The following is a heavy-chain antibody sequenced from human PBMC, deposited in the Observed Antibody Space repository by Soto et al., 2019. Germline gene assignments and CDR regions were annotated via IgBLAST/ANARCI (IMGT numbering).Heavy chain of an antibody. CDR1: GFTCSSYA. J-gene: IGHJ5*02. CDR2: ISYDGSNK. Sequence: QVQLVESGGGVVQPGRSLRLSCAASGFTCSSYAMHWVRQAPGKGLEWVAVISYDGSNKYYADSVKGRFTISRDNSKNTLYLQMNSLRAKDTAVYYCARDITVTTSWFDPLGQGTLVTVSS. V-gene: IGHV3-30-3*01. D-gene: IGHD4-17*01. CDR3: ARDITVTTSWFDP.